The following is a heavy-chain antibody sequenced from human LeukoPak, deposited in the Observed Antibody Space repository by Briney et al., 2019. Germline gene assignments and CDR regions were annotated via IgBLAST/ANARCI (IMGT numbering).Heavy chain of an antibody. D-gene: IGHD1-1*01. V-gene: IGHV4-59*01. Sequence: SETLSLTCTVSGGSINNYYWSWIRQSPGKGLEWIGYIYYGVSTNYNPSLKSRVTISVDTSKNQFSLKLSFVTAADTAVYNCARAVIPFIWNEPLGYWGQGTLVTVSS. CDR1: GGSINNYY. CDR3: ARAVIPFIWNEPLGY. CDR2: IYYGVST. J-gene: IGHJ4*02.